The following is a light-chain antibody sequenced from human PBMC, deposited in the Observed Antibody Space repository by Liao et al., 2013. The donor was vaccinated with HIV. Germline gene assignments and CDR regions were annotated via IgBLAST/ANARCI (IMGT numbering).Light chain of an antibody. CDR1: NIGDKG. J-gene: IGLJ1*01. V-gene: IGLV3-21*01. CDR2: QDT. Sequence: SYVLTQPPSVSVAPGKTAKITCGGDNIGDKGVHWYQQKPGQAPVLVVYQDTKRPSGIPERFSASNSGNTATLTISGTQAVDEADYYCQAWDTTTATYVFGTGTKVTVL. CDR3: QAWDTTTATYV.